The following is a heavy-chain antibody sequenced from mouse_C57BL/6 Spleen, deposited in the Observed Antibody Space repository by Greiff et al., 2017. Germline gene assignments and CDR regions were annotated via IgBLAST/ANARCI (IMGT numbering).Heavy chain of an antibody. CDR2: ISSGSSTI. CDR1: GFTFSDYG. Sequence: EVKVVESGGGLVKPGGSLKLSCAASGFTFSDYGLHWVRQAPEKGLEWVAYISSGSSTIYYADTVKGRFTFSRDNAKTTLFLQMTSLRSEDTAMYYCALIYYDYEYYAMDYWGQGTSVTVSA. D-gene: IGHD2-4*01. V-gene: IGHV5-17*01. J-gene: IGHJ4*01. CDR3: ALIYYDYEYYAMDY.